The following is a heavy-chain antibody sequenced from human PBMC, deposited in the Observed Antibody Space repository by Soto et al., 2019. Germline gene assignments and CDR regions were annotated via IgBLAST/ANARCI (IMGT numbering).Heavy chain of an antibody. D-gene: IGHD3-16*01. CDR3: AKERGGSFDY. CDR1: GFTFDDYA. CDR2: ISWNSGSI. V-gene: IGHV3-9*01. J-gene: IGHJ4*02. Sequence: LRLSCAASGFTFDDYAMHWVRQAPGKGLEWVSGISWNSGSIGYADSVKGRFTISRDNAKNSLYLQMNSLRAEDTALYYCAKERGGSFDYWGQGTLVTVSS.